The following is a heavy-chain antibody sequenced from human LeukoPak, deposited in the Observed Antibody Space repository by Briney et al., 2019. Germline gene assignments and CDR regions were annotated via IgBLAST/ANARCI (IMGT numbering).Heavy chain of an antibody. CDR3: ARGPRIVKLGGMIYYFDY. CDR1: GYTFTSYD. D-gene: IGHD2/OR15-2a*01. Sequence: ASVKVSCKASGYTFTSYDINWVRQATGQGLEWMGWMNPNSGNTGYAQKFQGRVTMTRNTSISTAYMELSSLRSEDTAVYDCARGPRIVKLGGMIYYFDYWGQGTLVTVSS. J-gene: IGHJ4*02. V-gene: IGHV1-8*01. CDR2: MNPNSGNT.